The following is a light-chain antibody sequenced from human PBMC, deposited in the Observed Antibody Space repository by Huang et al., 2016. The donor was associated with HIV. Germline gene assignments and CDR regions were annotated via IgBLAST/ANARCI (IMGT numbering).Light chain of an antibody. CDR3: QVYGTSPPGP. CDR1: QSVSGSY. CDR2: GAS. J-gene: IGKJ3*01. Sequence: EIVLTQSPGTLSLSPGERAPLSCRASQSVSGSYLAWYQQKPGQAPRLLIYGASSRATGIPDRFSGSGSGTDFTLTITRLEPEDTALYYCQVYGTSPPGPFGPGATVHIK. V-gene: IGKV3-20*01.